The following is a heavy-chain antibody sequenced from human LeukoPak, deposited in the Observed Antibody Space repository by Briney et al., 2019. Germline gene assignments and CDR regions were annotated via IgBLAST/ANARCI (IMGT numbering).Heavy chain of an antibody. CDR1: GFTFSSYE. CDR2: ISSNGDST. V-gene: IGHV3-64*01. Sequence: GGSLRLSCAASGFTFSSYEMHWVRQTPGKGLEYVSAISSNGDSTYYANFVKGRFIISRDNSKNTLYLQMGSLRPEDMAVYYCARDRPGDVWGEGTTVTVSS. CDR3: ARDRPGDV. J-gene: IGHJ6*04.